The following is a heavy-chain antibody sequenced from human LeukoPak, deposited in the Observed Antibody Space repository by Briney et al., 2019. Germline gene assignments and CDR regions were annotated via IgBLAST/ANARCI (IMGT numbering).Heavy chain of an antibody. V-gene: IGHV1-18*01. D-gene: IGHD3-3*01. CDR1: GYTFTSYG. J-gene: IGHJ4*02. Sequence: ASLKVSCTASGYTFTSYGISWVRQAPGQGLEWMGWISAYNGNTNYAQKLQGRVTMTTDTSTSTAYMELSSLRSDDTAVYYCATSPLWSGDQHDYWGQGTLVIVSS. CDR2: ISAYNGNT. CDR3: ATSPLWSGDQHDY.